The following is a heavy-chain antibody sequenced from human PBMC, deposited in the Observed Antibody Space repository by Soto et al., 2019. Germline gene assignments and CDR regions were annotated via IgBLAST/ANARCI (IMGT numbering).Heavy chain of an antibody. D-gene: IGHD6-19*01. CDR2: ISAYNGNT. CDR1: GYTFTSRG. V-gene: IGHV1-18*01. Sequence: ASVKVSCKASGYTFTSRGLSWVRQAPGQGLEWMGWISAYNGNTNYAQKLQGRVTMTTDTSTSTAYMELRSLRSDDTAVYYCARDEQWLTTGAFDIWGQGTMVTVSS. J-gene: IGHJ3*02. CDR3: ARDEQWLTTGAFDI.